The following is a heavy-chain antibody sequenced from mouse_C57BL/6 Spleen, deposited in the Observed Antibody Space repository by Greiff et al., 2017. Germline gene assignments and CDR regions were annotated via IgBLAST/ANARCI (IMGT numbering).Heavy chain of an antibody. CDR1: GYTFTSYW. J-gene: IGHJ3*01. CDR2: IDHTDNNP. Sequence: QVQLQQPGAELVKPGASVKLSCKASGYTFTSYWMQWVKQRPGKGLEWIGEIDHTDNNPTYNQKFKGKATLTVDTATSTAYMQLSSLTSEDSAVYYCSRNCGSSPFAYWGQGTLVTVSA. D-gene: IGHD1-1*01. CDR3: SRNCGSSPFAY. V-gene: IGHV1-50*01.